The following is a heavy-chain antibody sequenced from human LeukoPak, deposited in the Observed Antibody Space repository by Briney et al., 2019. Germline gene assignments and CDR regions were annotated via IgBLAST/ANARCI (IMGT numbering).Heavy chain of an antibody. CDR1: GYTFTTYG. CDR3: ARDLIAARPGWFDP. Sequence: GASVKVSCKASGYTFTTYGINWVRQAPGQGLEWMGWISAYNGNTNYAQNLLGRVTLTTDTSASTAYMELRSLRSDDTAVYYCARDLIAARPGWFDPWGQGTLVIVSS. J-gene: IGHJ5*02. CDR2: ISAYNGNT. D-gene: IGHD6-6*01. V-gene: IGHV1-18*01.